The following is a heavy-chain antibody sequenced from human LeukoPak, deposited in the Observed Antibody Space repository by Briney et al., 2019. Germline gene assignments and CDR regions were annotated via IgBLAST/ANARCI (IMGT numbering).Heavy chain of an antibody. J-gene: IGHJ6*03. V-gene: IGHV3-74*01. CDR1: GFTFSSYW. CDR3: AKGGGYEAQYYYYYLDV. CDR2: ISGDGSGI. Sequence: GGSLRLSCAASGFTFSSYWMHWVRQLPGKGLVWVARISGDGSGINYADSVKGRFTISRDNSKNTLYLQMKSLRAEDTAVYYCAKGGGYEAQYYYYYLDVWGKGTTVTISS. D-gene: IGHD5-12*01.